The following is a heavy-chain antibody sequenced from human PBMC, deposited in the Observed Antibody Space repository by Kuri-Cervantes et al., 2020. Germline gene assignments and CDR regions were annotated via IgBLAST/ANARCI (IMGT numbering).Heavy chain of an antibody. CDR1: GYTFTGYY. J-gene: IGHJ5*02. CDR2: INPNSGGT. Sequence: ASVKVSCKASGYTFTGYYMHWVRQAPGQGLEWMGWINPNSGGTNYAQKFQGRVTMTRDTSISTAYMELSRLRSDDTAVYYCARGVWIQLWTQHHPIQNWFDPWGQGTLVTVSS. V-gene: IGHV1-2*02. D-gene: IGHD5-18*01. CDR3: ARGVWIQLWTQHHPIQNWFDP.